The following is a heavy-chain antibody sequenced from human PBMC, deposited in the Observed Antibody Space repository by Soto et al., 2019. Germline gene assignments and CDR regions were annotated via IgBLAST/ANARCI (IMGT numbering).Heavy chain of an antibody. CDR2: ISYDGTNK. D-gene: IGHD2-2*01. J-gene: IGHJ4*02. Sequence: QVQLVESGGGEVQPGRSLTISCAASGFTFSTYGMHWVRQTPGKGLEWVAVISYDGTNKFYSDSVKGRFTISRDNSKNTLYLQMNSLRAEDTAVYYCARDPGGHYCTSTSCLYFFDHWGQGTLVIVSS. V-gene: IGHV3-30*03. CDR3: ARDPGGHYCTSTSCLYFFDH. CDR1: GFTFSTYG.